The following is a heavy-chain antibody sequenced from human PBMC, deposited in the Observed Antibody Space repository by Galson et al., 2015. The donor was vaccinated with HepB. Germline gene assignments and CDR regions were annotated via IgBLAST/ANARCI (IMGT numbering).Heavy chain of an antibody. CDR3: AKDRETHTSFYFYYGMDV. D-gene: IGHD2/OR15-2a*01. Sequence: SLRLSCAASGFTFSSYGIHWVRQAPGKGLEWVAVISYDGSNEYYADSVKGRFTISRDNSKNTLYLQVNSLRPEDTAVYYCAKDRETHTSFYFYYGMDVWGQGTAVTVSS. CDR2: ISYDGSNE. V-gene: IGHV3-30*18. J-gene: IGHJ6*02. CDR1: GFTFSSYG.